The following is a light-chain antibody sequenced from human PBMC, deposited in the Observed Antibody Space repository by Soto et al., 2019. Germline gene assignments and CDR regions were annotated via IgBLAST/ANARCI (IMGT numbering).Light chain of an antibody. CDR2: DVS. J-gene: IGLJ1*01. CDR3: CSYAGGQTYV. V-gene: IGLV2-11*01. Sequence: QSALTQPRSVSGSPGQSVTISCTGTSSDVGGYNYVSWYQQHPGKAPKLMIYDVSKRPSGVPDRFSGSTSGNTAPLTISGLQGEEEAAYYCCSYAGGQTYVLGTGTKVTVL. CDR1: SSDVGGYNY.